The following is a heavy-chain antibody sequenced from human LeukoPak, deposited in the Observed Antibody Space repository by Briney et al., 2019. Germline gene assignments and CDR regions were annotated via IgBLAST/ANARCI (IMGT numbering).Heavy chain of an antibody. CDR2: ISCSRSTT. D-gene: IGHD1-26*01. CDR3: ARELFGGSLNFDC. CDR1: GFIFSTYS. Sequence: GGSLRLSCAASGFIFSTYSMNWVRQAPGKGLEWVSYISCSRSTTYYADSVKGRFTISRDNAQDSLFLQMDTLRDEDTAVYYCARELFGGSLNFDCWGQGTLVTVSS. V-gene: IGHV3-48*02. J-gene: IGHJ4*02.